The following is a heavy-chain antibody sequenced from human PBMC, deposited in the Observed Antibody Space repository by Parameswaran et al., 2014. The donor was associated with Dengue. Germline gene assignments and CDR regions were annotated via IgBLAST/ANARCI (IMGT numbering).Heavy chain of an antibody. Sequence: WVRQAPGQGLEWMGWINPNSGGTNYAQKFQGRVTMTRDTSISTAYMELSRLRSDDTAVYYCARIPAAIMIGGNYYGMDVWGQGTTVTVSS. J-gene: IGHJ6*02. CDR2: INPNSGGT. D-gene: IGHD2-2*01. CDR3: ARIPAAIMIGGNYYGMDV. V-gene: IGHV1-2*02.